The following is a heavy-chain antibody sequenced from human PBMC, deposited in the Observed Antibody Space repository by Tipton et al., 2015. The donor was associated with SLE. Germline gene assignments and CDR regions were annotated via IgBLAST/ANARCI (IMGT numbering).Heavy chain of an antibody. Sequence: TLSLTCTVSGGSISSYYWSWIRQPAGKGLEWIGRIYTSGSTNYNPSLKSRVTMSVDTSKKQFSLKLSSVTAADTAVYYCARHSRGRGGATPFDSWGQGTLVTVSS. CDR3: ARHSRGRGGATPFDS. J-gene: IGHJ4*02. D-gene: IGHD1-26*01. V-gene: IGHV4-4*07. CDR2: IYTSGST. CDR1: GGSISSYY.